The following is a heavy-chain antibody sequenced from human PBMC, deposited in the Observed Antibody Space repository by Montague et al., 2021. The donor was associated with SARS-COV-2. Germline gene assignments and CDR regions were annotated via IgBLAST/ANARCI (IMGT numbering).Heavy chain of an antibody. CDR3: ARGYSGYDYDY. Sequence: SLRLSCAASGFTFSSYSMNWVRQAPGKGLEWVSSISSSGSYIYYADSVKGRFTISRDNAKNSLYLQMNSLRAEDTAVYYCARGYSGYDYDYWGQGTLVTVSS. V-gene: IGHV3-21*01. J-gene: IGHJ4*02. CDR2: ISSSGSYI. CDR1: GFTFSSYS. D-gene: IGHD5-12*01.